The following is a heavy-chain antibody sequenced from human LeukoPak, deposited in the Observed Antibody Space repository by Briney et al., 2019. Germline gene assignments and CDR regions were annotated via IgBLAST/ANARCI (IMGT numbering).Heavy chain of an antibody. J-gene: IGHJ6*03. CDR2: MNPNSGNT. CDR1: GYTFTSYD. V-gene: IGHV1-8*03. CDR3: ARLKGYYYYMDV. Sequence: ASVKVSCKASGYTFTSYDINWVRQATGQGLEWMGWMNPNSGNTGYAQKFQGRVTITRNTSISTAYMELSSLRSEDTAVYYCARLKGYYYYMDVWGKGTTVTVSS.